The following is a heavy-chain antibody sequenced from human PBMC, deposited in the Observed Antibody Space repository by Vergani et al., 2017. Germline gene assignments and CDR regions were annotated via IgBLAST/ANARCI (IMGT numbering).Heavy chain of an antibody. J-gene: IGHJ6*03. CDR1: GFTFSSYA. V-gene: IGHV3-23*01. Sequence: EVQLLESGGGLVQPGGSLRLSCAASGFTFSSYAMSWVRQAPGKGLEWVSAISGSGGSTYYADSVKGRFTISRDNSKNTLYLQMNSLRAEDTAVYYCAIXPRWPDYYYYYMDVWGKGTTVTVSS. CDR3: AIXPRWPDYYYYYMDV. CDR2: ISGSGGST. D-gene: IGHD4-23*01.